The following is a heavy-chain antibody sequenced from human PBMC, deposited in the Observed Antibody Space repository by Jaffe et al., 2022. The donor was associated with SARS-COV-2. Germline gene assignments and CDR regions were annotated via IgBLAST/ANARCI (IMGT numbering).Heavy chain of an antibody. V-gene: IGHV4-61*02. CDR2: IYTSGST. J-gene: IGHJ4*02. CDR3: ASSPYCSGGSCYSAVVYYFDY. Sequence: QVQLQESGPGLVKPSQTLSLTCTVSGGSISSGSYYWSWIRQPAGKGLEWIGRIYTSGSTNYNPSLKSRVTISVDTSKNQFSLKLSSVTAADTAVYYCASSPYCSGGSCYSAVVYYFDYWGQGTLVTVSS. CDR1: GGSISSGSYY. D-gene: IGHD2-15*01.